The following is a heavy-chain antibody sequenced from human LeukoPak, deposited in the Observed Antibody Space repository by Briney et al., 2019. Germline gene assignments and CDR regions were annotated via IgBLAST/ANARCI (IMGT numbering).Heavy chain of an antibody. CDR2: INQDGSEK. J-gene: IGHJ5*02. V-gene: IGHV3-7*01. CDR3: ARYSHGSGTSFDP. CDR1: GFAFSSYW. D-gene: IGHD3-10*01. Sequence: GGSLRLSCAASGFAFSSYWMSWVRQAPGKGLEWVANINQDGSEKHYVDSVKGRFTISRDNAKNSLYLEMTSLRVEDTAVFYCARYSHGSGTSFDPWGQGTLVTVSS.